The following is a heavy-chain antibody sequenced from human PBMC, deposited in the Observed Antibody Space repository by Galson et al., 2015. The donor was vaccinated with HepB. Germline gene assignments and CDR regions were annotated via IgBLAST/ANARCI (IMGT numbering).Heavy chain of an antibody. J-gene: IGHJ4*02. V-gene: IGHV3-43*01. CDR1: GFTFDDYT. CDR3: AKGPRIAAAPYYFDY. D-gene: IGHD6-13*01. CDR2: ISWDGGST. Sequence: SLRLSCAASGFTFDDYTMHWVRQAPGKGLGWVSLISWDGGSTYYADSVKGRFTISRDNSKNSLYLQMNSLRTEDTALYYCAKGPRIAAAPYYFDYWGQGTLVTVSS.